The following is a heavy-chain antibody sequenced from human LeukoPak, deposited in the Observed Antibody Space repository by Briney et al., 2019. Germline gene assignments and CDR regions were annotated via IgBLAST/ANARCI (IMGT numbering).Heavy chain of an antibody. CDR3: AKARLLWLGEPRNYFDY. CDR1: GFTFSSYA. V-gene: IGHV3-23*01. D-gene: IGHD3-10*01. CDR2: ISGSGGST. J-gene: IGHJ4*02. Sequence: GGSLRLSCAASGFTFSSYAMSWVRQAPGKGLEWVSAISGSGGSTYYADSVKGRFTISRDNSKNTLYLQMNSLRAEDTAVYYCAKARLLWLGEPRNYFDYWGQGTLVTVSS.